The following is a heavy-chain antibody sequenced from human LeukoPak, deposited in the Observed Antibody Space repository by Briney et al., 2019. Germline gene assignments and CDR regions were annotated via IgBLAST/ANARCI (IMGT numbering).Heavy chain of an antibody. Sequence: GGSLRLSCAASGFTFDDYAMHWVRQRPGKGLGWVSGISSNSDAVAYADSLKGRFTISRDNAKNSLYLQMNSLRDEDTAFYYCAKDRWTIFGVSSGVGWFDPWGQGTLVSVSS. J-gene: IGHJ5*02. CDR2: ISSNSDAV. CDR3: AKDRWTIFGVSSGVGWFDP. CDR1: GFTFDDYA. V-gene: IGHV3-9*01. D-gene: IGHD3-3*01.